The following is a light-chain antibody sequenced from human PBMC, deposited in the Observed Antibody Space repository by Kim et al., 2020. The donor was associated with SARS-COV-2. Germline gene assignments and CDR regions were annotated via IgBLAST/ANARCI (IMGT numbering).Light chain of an antibody. CDR1: QSVSSSY. CDR2: GAS. Sequence: LSPGERATLSVRASQSVSSSYLAWYQQKPGQAPRLLIYGASSRATGIPDRFSGSGSGTDFTLTISRLEPEDFAVYYCQQYGSSSLTFGGGTKLEIK. J-gene: IGKJ4*01. V-gene: IGKV3-20*01. CDR3: QQYGSSSLT.